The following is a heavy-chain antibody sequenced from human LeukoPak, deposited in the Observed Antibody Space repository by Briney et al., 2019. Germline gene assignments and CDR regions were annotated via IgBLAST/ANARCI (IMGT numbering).Heavy chain of an antibody. V-gene: IGHV1-18*04. CDR2: ISAYNGNT. CDR3: ARYCTNGVCYLDY. J-gene: IGHJ4*02. D-gene: IGHD2-8*01. Sequence: ASVKVSCKASGYTFTSYYMHWVRQAPGQGLEWMGWISAYNGNTNYAQKLQGRVTMTTDTSTSTAYMELRSLRSDDTAVYYCARYCTNGVCYLDYWGQGTLVTVSS. CDR1: GYTFTSYY.